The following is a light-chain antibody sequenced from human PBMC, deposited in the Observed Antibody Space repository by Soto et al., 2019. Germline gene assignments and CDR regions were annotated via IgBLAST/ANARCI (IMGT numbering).Light chain of an antibody. CDR1: TSDVGADNS. V-gene: IGLV2-14*01. CDR2: EVS. J-gene: IGLJ3*02. CDR3: ISFTSSYTWV. Sequence: QSALTQPASVSGCPGQSITISCTGTTSDVGADNSVSWYQQHPGKAPKLMIYEVSNRPSGVSNRFSGSKSGNTASLTISGLQAEDEADYYCISFTSSYTWVFGGGTKLTVL.